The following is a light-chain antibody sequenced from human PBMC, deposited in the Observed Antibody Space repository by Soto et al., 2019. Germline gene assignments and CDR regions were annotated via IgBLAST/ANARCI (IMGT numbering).Light chain of an antibody. Sequence: EIVMTQSPATLSVSPGERATLSCRASQSFSSNLAWYQQKPGQAPRLLIYGASTRATGIPARFSGSGSGTEFILTISSLQSEDFAVYYCQQYNYWPPMYTFGQGTKLEIE. J-gene: IGKJ2*01. CDR1: QSFSSN. V-gene: IGKV3-15*01. CDR2: GAS. CDR3: QQYNYWPPMYT.